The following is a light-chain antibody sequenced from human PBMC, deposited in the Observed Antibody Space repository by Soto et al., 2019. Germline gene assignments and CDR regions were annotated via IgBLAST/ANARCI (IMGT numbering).Light chain of an antibody. CDR3: CSHVDRTTVL. CDR1: STDVGSYNL. V-gene: IGLV2-23*01. Sequence: QSALTQPASVSGSPGQSITISCTGTSTDVGSYNLVSWYQQHPGKAPKLMIYEGTKRPSGISNRFSGSKSGNTACLTISGLQAEDEDDYYRCSHVDRTTVLFGGGTQLTVL. J-gene: IGLJ7*01. CDR2: EGT.